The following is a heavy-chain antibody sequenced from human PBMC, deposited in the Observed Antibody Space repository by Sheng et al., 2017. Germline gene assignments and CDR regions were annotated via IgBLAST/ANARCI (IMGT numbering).Heavy chain of an antibody. J-gene: IGHJ4*02. CDR2: IHTNGNT. D-gene: IGHD6-19*01. CDR3: AKNRLAVAATTYYADS. V-gene: IGHV3-66*03. Sequence: EVQLVESGGGLIQPGGSLRLSCAASGFTVSGNHMSWVRQAPGKGLEWVSLIHTNGNTYYTDSVKGRFTISRDNSNFTLSLQMNSLRPEDTALYYCAKNRLAVAATTYYADSWGQGTLVTVSS. CDR1: GFTVSGNH.